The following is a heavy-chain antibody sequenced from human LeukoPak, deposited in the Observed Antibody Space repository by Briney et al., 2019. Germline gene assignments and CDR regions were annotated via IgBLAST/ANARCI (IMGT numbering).Heavy chain of an antibody. CDR2: IGSSSSYT. J-gene: IGHJ6*04. CDR1: GFTFSDYY. V-gene: IGHV3-11*06. Sequence: PGGSLRLSCAASGFTFSDYYMSWIRQAPGKGLEWVSYIGSSSSYTNYADSVKGRFTISRDNAKNSLYLQMNSLRAEDTAVYYCARAGYCSGGSCYYYYYGMDVWGKGTTVTVSS. CDR3: ARAGYCSGGSCYYYYYGMDV. D-gene: IGHD2-15*01.